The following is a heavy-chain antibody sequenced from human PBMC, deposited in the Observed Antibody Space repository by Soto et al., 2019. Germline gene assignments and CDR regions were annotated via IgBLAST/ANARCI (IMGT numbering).Heavy chain of an antibody. V-gene: IGHV1-3*01. J-gene: IGHJ4*02. CDR1: GYTFTAYP. CDR2: INVANGDT. Sequence: ASVKVSCKASGYTFTAYPMHWVRQAPGQRLEWMGWINVANGDTGYSQKFQGRVTVTRDTSASTVYMELSSLTSEDTAVYYCARSQQAFDYWGQGTLVTVSS. D-gene: IGHD1-1*01. CDR3: ARSQQAFDY.